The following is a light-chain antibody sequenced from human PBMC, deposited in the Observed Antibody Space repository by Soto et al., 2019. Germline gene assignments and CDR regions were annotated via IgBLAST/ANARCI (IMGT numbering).Light chain of an antibody. CDR3: KSYTTTSTYV. J-gene: IGLJ1*01. CDR1: SSDVGAYNY. Sequence: QSALTQPASVSGSPGQSIAISCTGTSSDVGAYNYVSWYQQPPGKAPKFMIYDVSNRPSGVSDRFSGSKSGNTASLTISGLQTEDEADYYCKSYTTTSTYVFGTGTKVTVL. CDR2: DVS. V-gene: IGLV2-14*01.